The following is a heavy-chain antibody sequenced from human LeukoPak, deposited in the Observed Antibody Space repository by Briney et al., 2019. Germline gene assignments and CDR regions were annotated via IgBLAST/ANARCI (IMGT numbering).Heavy chain of an antibody. CDR2: ISYDGSKE. CDR1: GFTFNKYD. V-gene: IGHV3-30*04. CDR3: TRSPYSSSGLDY. D-gene: IGHD6-6*01. Sequence: PGGSLRLSCAASGFTFNKYDMHWVRQAPGKGLDWVTFISYDGSKEHYADSVKGRFTISRDNSNQTVYLQMNSLKTEDTAVYYCTRSPYSSSGLDYWGQGTLVTVSS. J-gene: IGHJ4*02.